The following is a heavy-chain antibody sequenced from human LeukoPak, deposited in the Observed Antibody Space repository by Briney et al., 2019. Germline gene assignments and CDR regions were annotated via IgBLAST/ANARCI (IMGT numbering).Heavy chain of an antibody. CDR2: LNWNGGST. Sequence: GGSLRLSCAASGFTFDDNGMSWVRQAPGKGLDWVSGLNWNGGSTGYADSVKGRFTLSRDNAKNSLYLQMNSLRAEDTALYYCATHSYYYGSGSYPHYLDYWGQGTLVTVSA. CDR1: GFTFDDNG. CDR3: ATHSYYYGSGSYPHYLDY. D-gene: IGHD3-10*01. J-gene: IGHJ4*02. V-gene: IGHV3-20*04.